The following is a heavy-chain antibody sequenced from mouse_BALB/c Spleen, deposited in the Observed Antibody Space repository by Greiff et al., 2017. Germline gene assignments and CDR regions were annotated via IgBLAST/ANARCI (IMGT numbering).Heavy chain of an antibody. D-gene: IGHD2-4*01. Sequence: EVKLVESGPSLVKPSQTLSLTCSVTGDSITSGYWNWIRKFPGNNLEYMGYISYSGSTYYNPSLKSRISITRDTSKNQYYLQLNSVTTEDTATYYCARWGMITTWFAYWGQGTLVTVSA. CDR3: ARWGMITTWFAY. V-gene: IGHV3-8*02. J-gene: IGHJ3*01. CDR1: GDSITSGY. CDR2: ISYSGST.